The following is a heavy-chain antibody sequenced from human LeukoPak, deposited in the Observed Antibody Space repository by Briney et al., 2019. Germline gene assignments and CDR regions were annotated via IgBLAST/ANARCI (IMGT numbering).Heavy chain of an antibody. CDR2: ISSSGSTI. Sequence: GGSLRLSCSASGFTFSSYAMHWVRQAPGRGLEWVSYISSSGSTIYYAASVKGRFTISRDNAKNSLYLQMNSLRAEDTAVYYCARDGKGRNRIGYYFDYWGQGTLVTVSS. CDR3: ARDGKGRNRIGYYFDY. CDR1: GFTFSSYA. J-gene: IGHJ4*02. D-gene: IGHD3-10*01. V-gene: IGHV3-48*03.